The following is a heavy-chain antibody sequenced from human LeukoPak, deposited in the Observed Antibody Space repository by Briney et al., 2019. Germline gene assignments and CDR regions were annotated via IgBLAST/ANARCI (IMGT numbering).Heavy chain of an antibody. CDR3: EKRGDKLDLI. D-gene: IGHD2-21*02. CDR1: GVTLRNYG. CDR2: IRGSGDTT. V-gene: IGHV3-23*01. Sequence: PGGSLRLSCVASGVTLRNYGLSWVRHTPGKGLEWVSAIRGSGDTTFYADSVKGRFTISRDNSENTVYLQMNSLGAEDTAVYYCEKRGDKLDLIWGQGTLVTVSS. J-gene: IGHJ4*02.